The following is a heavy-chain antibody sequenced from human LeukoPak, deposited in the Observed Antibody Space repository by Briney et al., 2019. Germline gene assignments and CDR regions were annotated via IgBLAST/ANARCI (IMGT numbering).Heavy chain of an antibody. D-gene: IGHD6-19*01. J-gene: IGHJ4*02. CDR1: GGSISSSSYY. V-gene: IGHV4-39*01. CDR2: IYYSGST. CDR3: ARVTIAVADHYFDY. Sequence: SETLSLTCTVSGGSISSSSYYWGWIRQRPGKGLEWIGSIYYSGSTYYNPSLKSRVTISVDTSKNQFSLKLSSVTAADTAVYYCARVTIAVADHYFDYWGQGTLVTVSS.